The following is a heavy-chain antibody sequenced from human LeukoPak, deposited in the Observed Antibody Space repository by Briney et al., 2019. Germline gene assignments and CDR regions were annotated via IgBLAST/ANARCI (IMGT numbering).Heavy chain of an antibody. D-gene: IGHD1-1*01. CDR2: IYHGETT. J-gene: IGHJ4*02. CDR3: ASNWSDFDY. Sequence: KPSQTLSLTCTVSGYSITTGHYWGLIRQPPGRGLEWIGSIYHGETTYYNPSLKTRLTISLDTSKNQFSLKLSSVTAADTAVYYCASNWSDFDYWGQGILVTVSS. CDR1: GYSITTGHY. V-gene: IGHV4-38-2*02.